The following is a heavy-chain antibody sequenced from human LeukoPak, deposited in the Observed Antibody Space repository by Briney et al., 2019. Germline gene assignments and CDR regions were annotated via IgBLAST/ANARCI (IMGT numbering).Heavy chain of an antibody. CDR1: DTVNHYH. Sequence: SETLSLTCSVDTVNHYHWNWVRQSAGTGLEWIGRVHTTSGNTFANPSLWGRVTVSMDTTKNEFLLQLTSMTAADTAVYHCARELRNIGEYYFDYWGQGVPVTVSS. D-gene: IGHD1-14*01. J-gene: IGHJ4*02. CDR2: VHTTSGNT. CDR3: ARELRNIGEYYFDY. V-gene: IGHV4-4*07.